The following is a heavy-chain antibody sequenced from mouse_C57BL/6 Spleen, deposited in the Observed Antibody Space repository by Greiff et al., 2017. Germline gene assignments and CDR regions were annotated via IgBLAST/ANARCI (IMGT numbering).Heavy chain of an antibody. CDR2: ISSGSSTI. Sequence: DVMLVESGGGLVKPGGSLKLSCAASGFTFSDYGMHWVRQAPEKGLEWVAYISSGSSTIYYADTVKGRFPISRDNAKNTLFRQMTSLRAEDTSMYYCARGYYDFDYWGQGTTLTVSS. CDR3: ARGYYDFDY. D-gene: IGHD2-3*01. V-gene: IGHV5-17*01. CDR1: GFTFSDYG. J-gene: IGHJ2*01.